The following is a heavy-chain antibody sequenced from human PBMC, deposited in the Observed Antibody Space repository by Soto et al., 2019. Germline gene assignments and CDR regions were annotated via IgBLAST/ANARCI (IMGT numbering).Heavy chain of an antibody. CDR3: ARDRLHSSSWYPVWFDP. CDR1: GFTFSSYA. D-gene: IGHD6-13*01. J-gene: IGHJ5*02. V-gene: IGHV3-30-3*01. CDR2: ISYDGSNK. Sequence: PGGSLRLSCAASGFTFSSYAMHWVRQAPGKGLEWVAVISYDGSNKYYADSVKGRFTISRDNSKNTLYLQMHSLRAEDTAVYYCARDRLHSSSWYPVWFDPWGQGTLVTVSS.